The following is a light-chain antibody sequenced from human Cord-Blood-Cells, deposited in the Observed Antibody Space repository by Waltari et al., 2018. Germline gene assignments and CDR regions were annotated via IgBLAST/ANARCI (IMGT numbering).Light chain of an antibody. V-gene: IGKV3-15*01. Sequence: EIVMTQSPATLSVSPGERATLSCRASQSVSSNLAWYQQKPGQAPRLLIYGASTRATGIPARVSGRGSGTEFTLTISSLQSEDFAVYYCQQYKNWPHFGQGTKLEIK. CDR1: QSVSSN. CDR3: QQYKNWPH. CDR2: GAS. J-gene: IGKJ2*01.